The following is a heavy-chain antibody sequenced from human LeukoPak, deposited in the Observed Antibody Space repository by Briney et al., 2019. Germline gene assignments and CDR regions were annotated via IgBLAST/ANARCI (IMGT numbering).Heavy chain of an antibody. CDR1: GYTFTSHG. J-gene: IGHJ4*02. D-gene: IGHD2/OR15-2a*01. CDR2: ISIYNDDT. Sequence: ASVKVSCEASGYTFTSHGISWVRQAPGQGLEWMGWISIYNDDTNYAQKFQGRVTMTTNTSTSTVYMELRSLRSDDTAVYYCARDLGSLSKYRNGPGDYWGQGTLVTVSS. CDR3: ARDLGSLSKYRNGPGDY. V-gene: IGHV1-18*01.